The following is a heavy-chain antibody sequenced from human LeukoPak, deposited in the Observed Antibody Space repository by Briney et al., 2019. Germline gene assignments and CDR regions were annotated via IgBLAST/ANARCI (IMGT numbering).Heavy chain of an antibody. D-gene: IGHD3-10*01. V-gene: IGHV1-69*01. Sequence: SVKVSFKASRDTFTRCAFSWVRQAPGQGLEWMGGIIPIDGTANFAQKFQGRVTITADQSTSTAYMELSSLRSEDTAIYYCARDPGAPVRAFDIWGQGTLVTVSS. CDR2: IIPIDGTA. CDR1: RDTFTRCA. CDR3: ARDPGAPVRAFDI. J-gene: IGHJ3*02.